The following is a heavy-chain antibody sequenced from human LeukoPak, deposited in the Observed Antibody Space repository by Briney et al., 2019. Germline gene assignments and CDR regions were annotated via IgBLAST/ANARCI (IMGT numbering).Heavy chain of an antibody. D-gene: IGHD6-13*01. V-gene: IGHV1-2*02. CDR3: ARDRGGPEQQLRWFDP. CDR2: INPNSGGT. J-gene: IGHJ5*02. CDR1: GYTFTGYY. Sequence: GAPVKVSCKASGYTFTGYYMHWVRQAPGQGLEWMGWINPNSGGTNYAQKFQGRVTMTRDTSISTAYMELSRLRSDDTAVYYCARDRGGPEQQLRWFDPWGQGTLVTVSS.